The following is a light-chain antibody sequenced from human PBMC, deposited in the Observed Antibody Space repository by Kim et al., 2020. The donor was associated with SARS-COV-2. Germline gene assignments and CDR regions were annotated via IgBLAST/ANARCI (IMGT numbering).Light chain of an antibody. CDR3: QQYGSSPLIT. J-gene: IGKJ5*01. CDR2: GAS. CDR1: QSVSSSY. Sequence: AGERAALSCRASQSVSSSYLAGYQQKPGQAPRLLIYGASSRATGIPDRFSGSGSGTDFTLTISRLEPEDFAVYYCQQYGSSPLITFGQGTRLEIK. V-gene: IGKV3-20*01.